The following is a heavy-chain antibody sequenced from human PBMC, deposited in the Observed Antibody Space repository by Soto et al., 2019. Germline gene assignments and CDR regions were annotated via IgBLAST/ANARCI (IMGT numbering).Heavy chain of an antibody. CDR3: AKGGDREDIVVEPAPHYYYMDV. J-gene: IGHJ6*03. D-gene: IGHD2-2*01. CDR2: ISWTSGSI. Sequence: EVPLVESGGGLVPPGRSLRLSCAASGFTFDDSAMPWVRQAPGKGLEWVSGISWTSGSIGYAASGKARVTISRENAKNPLYLQMNSQRAEDTALYYGAKGGDREDIVVEPAPHYYYMDVSGKGTTDTDAS. CDR1: GFTFDDSA. V-gene: IGHV3-9*01.